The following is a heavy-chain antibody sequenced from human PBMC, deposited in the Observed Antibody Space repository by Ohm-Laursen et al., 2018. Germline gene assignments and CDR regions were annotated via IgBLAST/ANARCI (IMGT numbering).Heavy chain of an antibody. J-gene: IGHJ4*02. CDR2: INPNSGGT. D-gene: IGHD3-3*01. CDR1: GYTFTGYY. Sequence: ASVKVSCKASGYTFTGYYMHWVRQAPGQGLERMGWINPNSGGTNYAQKFQGRVTMTRDTSISTAYMELSRLRSDDTAVYYCARAPNTYYDFWSGYYPTYFDYWGQGTLVTVSS. V-gene: IGHV1-2*02. CDR3: ARAPNTYYDFWSGYYPTYFDY.